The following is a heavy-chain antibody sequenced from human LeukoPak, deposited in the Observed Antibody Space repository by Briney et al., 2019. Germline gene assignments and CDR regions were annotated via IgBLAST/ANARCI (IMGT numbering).Heavy chain of an antibody. J-gene: IGHJ3*02. D-gene: IGHD3-16*01. V-gene: IGHV4-4*07. Sequence: SETLSLTCTVSGGSISSYYWSWIRQPAGKGLEWIGRIYTSGSTNYNPSLKSRVTMSVDTSKNQFSLKLSSVTAADTAVYFCARDRHVTDKLGGDAFDIWGQGTTVTVS. CDR3: ARDRHVTDKLGGDAFDI. CDR2: IYTSGST. CDR1: GGSISSYY.